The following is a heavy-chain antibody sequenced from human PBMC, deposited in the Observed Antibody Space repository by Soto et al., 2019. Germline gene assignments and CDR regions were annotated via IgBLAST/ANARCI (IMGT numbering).Heavy chain of an antibody. CDR3: ARRSGSPPSYLDY. V-gene: IGHV1-18*01. J-gene: IGHJ4*02. Sequence: QVQLVQPGGEVKKPGASVKVSCKASGYTFTSYGISWVRQAPGQGLEWMGWISAYNGNTNYAQKFQGRVTMTTDTPTSTAYMGLRSLRSDETAVYYCARRSGSPPSYLDYWGQGSLVTVSS. CDR1: GYTFTSYG. CDR2: ISAYNGNT. D-gene: IGHD3-10*01.